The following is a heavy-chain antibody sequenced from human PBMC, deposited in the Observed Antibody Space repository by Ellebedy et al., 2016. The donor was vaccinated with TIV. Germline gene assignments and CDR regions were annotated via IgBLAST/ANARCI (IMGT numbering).Heavy chain of an antibody. CDR3: AKLPVAYNWNYADDY. D-gene: IGHD1-7*01. V-gene: IGHV3-23*01. J-gene: IGHJ4*02. Sequence: PGGSLRLSCAASGISISSYAMSLVRQAPGKGLEWVSTIGGTGGTTYYRESVTGRFTVSRDTSRNTLYLQMSSLRAEDTAVYYCAKLPVAYNWNYADDYWGQGTLVTVSS. CDR2: IGGTGGTT. CDR1: GISISSYA.